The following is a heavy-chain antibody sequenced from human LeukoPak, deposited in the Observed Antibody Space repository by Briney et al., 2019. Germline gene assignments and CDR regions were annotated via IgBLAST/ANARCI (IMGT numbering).Heavy chain of an antibody. CDR3: AKDIRVWGSYRYPCLDY. CDR2: VSYDGDNK. CDR1: GFSFSSYG. V-gene: IGHV3-30*18. J-gene: IGHJ4*02. D-gene: IGHD3-16*02. Sequence: GGSLRLSCAASGFSFSSYGMHWVRQAPGKGLEWVAVVSYDGDNKYYADSVNGRFTISRDNSKNTLSLQMDSLRAEDTAVYYCAKDIRVWGSYRYPCLDYWGQGTLVTVSA.